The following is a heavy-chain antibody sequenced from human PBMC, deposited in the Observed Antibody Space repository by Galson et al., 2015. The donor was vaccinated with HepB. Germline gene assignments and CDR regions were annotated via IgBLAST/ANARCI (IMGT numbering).Heavy chain of an antibody. CDR1: GDSFSIYA. CDR3: TRGGPNFWSGHYKGPEGSVDY. CDR2: ISPMVGIP. V-gene: IGHV1-69*10. J-gene: IGHJ4*02. D-gene: IGHD3-3*01. Sequence: SVKVSCKASGDSFSIYAMSWVRQAPGQGLEWMGGISPMVGIPNYAQKFQDRVTITADKSTGTAFMELSSLRSEDMAVYYCTRGGPNFWSGHYKGPEGSVDYWGQGTLVTVSS.